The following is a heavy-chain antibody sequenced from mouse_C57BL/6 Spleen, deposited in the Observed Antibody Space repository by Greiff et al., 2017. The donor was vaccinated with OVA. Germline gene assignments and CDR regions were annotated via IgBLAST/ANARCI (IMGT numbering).Heavy chain of an antibody. J-gene: IGHJ4*01. CDR3: ARIYGSSHYYAMDY. Sequence: DVMLVESGGGLVQPGGSLSLSCAASGFTFTDYYMSWVRQPPGKALEWLGFIRNKANGYTTEYSASVKGRFTISRDNSHSILYLQMNALRAEDSATYYCARIYGSSHYYAMDYWGQGTSVTVSS. V-gene: IGHV7-3*01. D-gene: IGHD1-1*01. CDR1: GFTFTDYY. CDR2: IRNKANGYTT.